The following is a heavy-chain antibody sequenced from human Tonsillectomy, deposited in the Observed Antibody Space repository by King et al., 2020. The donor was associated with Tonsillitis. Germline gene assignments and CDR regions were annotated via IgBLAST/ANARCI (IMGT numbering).Heavy chain of an antibody. V-gene: IGHV3-30*18. CDR2: VAYDGSDK. J-gene: IGHJ4*02. D-gene: IGHD5-18*01. CDR3: AKRRPNSRAHGEFDY. Sequence: VQLVESGGGVVQPGRSLRLSCAASGFIFSHYAMHLVRQTPGRGLEWVAVVAYDGSDKSFADSLRGRFTISRDNSKNTLFLQMNSLRPEDTAVYYWAKRRPNSRAHGEFDYWGQGTLVTVSS. CDR1: GFIFSHYA.